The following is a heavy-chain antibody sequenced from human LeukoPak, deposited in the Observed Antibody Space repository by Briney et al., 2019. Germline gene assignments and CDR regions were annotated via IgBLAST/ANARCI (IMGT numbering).Heavy chain of an antibody. D-gene: IGHD3-3*01. Sequence: PGGSLRLSCAASGFTFDDYAMHWVRQAPGKGLEWVSGISWNSGSIGYVDSVRGRFTISRDNTMNSLYLQMSSLRAEDTAVYYCATDRGWRTSGYYLYYFEYWGQGTLVTYSS. J-gene: IGHJ4*02. CDR2: ISWNSGSI. CDR1: GFTFDDYA. V-gene: IGHV3-9*01. CDR3: ATDRGWRTSGYYLYYFEY.